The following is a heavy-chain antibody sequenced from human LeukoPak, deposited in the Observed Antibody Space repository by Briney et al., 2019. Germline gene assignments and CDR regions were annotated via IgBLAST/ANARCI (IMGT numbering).Heavy chain of an antibody. D-gene: IGHD6-6*01. V-gene: IGHV3-30*19. Sequence: GGSLRLSCAASGFTFSSYGMHWVRQAPGKGLEWVAVISYDGSNKYYADSVKGRFTISRDNSKNTLYLQMNSLRAEDTAVYYCAREDFRSSSSPFYDYWGQGTLVTVSS. CDR3: AREDFRSSSSPFYDY. CDR1: GFTFSSYG. J-gene: IGHJ4*02. CDR2: ISYDGSNK.